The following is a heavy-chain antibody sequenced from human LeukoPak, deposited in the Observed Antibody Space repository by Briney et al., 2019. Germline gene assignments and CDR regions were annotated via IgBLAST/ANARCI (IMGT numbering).Heavy chain of an antibody. J-gene: IGHJ4*02. CDR3: VREQEVVNPAPFFDY. CDR2: IYYSGST. Sequence: SETLSLTCTVSGGSISGYYWGWIRQPPGKGLEWIGSIYYSGSTYYNPSLKSRVTISVDTSKNQFSLKLTSVTAADTAVYYCVREQEVVNPAPFFDYWGQGALVTVSS. CDR1: GGSISGYY. D-gene: IGHD4-23*01. V-gene: IGHV4-38-2*02.